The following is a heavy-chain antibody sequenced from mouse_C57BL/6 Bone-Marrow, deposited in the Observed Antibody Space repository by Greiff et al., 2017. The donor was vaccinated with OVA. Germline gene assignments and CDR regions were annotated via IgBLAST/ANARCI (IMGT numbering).Heavy chain of an antibody. Sequence: QVQLQQSGPGLVQPSQSLSITCTVSGFSLTSYGVHWVRQSPGKGLEWLGVIWSGGSTDYNAAFISRLSISKDNTKSQVLFKMNRLQDDDTDIYCCGRLALDYYGSSYWGQGTSVTVSS. J-gene: IGHJ4*01. D-gene: IGHD1-1*01. CDR1: GFSLTSYG. V-gene: IGHV2-2*01. CDR2: IWSGGST. CDR3: GRLALDYYGSSY.